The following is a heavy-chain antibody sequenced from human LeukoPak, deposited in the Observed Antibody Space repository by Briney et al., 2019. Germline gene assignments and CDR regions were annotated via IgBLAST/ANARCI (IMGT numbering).Heavy chain of an antibody. D-gene: IGHD3-16*01. CDR1: GDSISKFA. V-gene: IGHV1-69*13. CDR3: TTRSCGAGACSSSFYYYYGLHF. Sequence: SVKVSCKASGDSISKFAVSWVRQAPGQGLQWMGGIIPIFGTADYAQKFQGRVTITADEATSTTYIELSSLKSEDTAIYYCTTRSCGAGACSSSFYYYYGLHFWGQGTTVSVSS. CDR2: IIPIFGTA. J-gene: IGHJ6*02.